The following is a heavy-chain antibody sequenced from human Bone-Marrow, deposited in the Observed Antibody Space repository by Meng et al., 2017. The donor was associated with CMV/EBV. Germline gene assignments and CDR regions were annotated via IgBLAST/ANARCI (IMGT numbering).Heavy chain of an antibody. D-gene: IGHD2-15*01. CDR3: ARDLFSVGYYYYGMDV. J-gene: IGHJ6*02. Sequence: GGSLRLSCAASGFTFSSYSMNWVRQAPGKGLEWVSSISSSSYIYYADSVKGRFTISRDNAKNSLYLQMNSLRAEDTAVYYCARDLFSVGYYYYGMDVWGQGTTVTVSS. CDR2: ISSSSYI. CDR1: GFTFSSYS. V-gene: IGHV3-21*01.